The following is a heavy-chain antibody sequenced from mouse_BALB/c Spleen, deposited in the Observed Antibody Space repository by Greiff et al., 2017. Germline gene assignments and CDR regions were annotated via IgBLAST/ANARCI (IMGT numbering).Heavy chain of an antibody. CDR3: ARRDMGYDDAMDY. D-gene: IGHD2-14*01. CDR2: ISSGGGST. Sequence: EVQVVESGGGLVKPGGSLKLSCAASGFAFSSYDMSWVRQTPEKRREWVAYISSGGGSTYYPDTVKGRFTISRDNAKNTLYLQMSSLKSEDTAMYYCARRDMGYDDAMDYWGQGTSVTVSA. V-gene: IGHV5-12-1*01. J-gene: IGHJ4*01. CDR1: GFAFSSYD.